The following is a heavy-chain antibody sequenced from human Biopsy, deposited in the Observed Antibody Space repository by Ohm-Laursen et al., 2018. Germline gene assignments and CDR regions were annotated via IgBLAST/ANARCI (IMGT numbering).Heavy chain of an antibody. D-gene: IGHD6-19*01. CDR2: ISPKSGGT. CDR3: ALQSVAQMKNFDY. V-gene: IGHV1-2*02. J-gene: IGHJ4*02. Sequence: ATVKISCKASGFSFTGYYIHWVRQAPGQGLEWMGWISPKSGGTNYAQKFQGNITMTKNTSISTAYMEMSRLRSDDTAVYYCALQSVAQMKNFDYWGQGTLVTVSS. CDR1: GFSFTGYY.